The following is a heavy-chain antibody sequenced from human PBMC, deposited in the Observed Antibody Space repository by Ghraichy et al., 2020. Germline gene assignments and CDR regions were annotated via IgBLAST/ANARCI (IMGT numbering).Heavy chain of an antibody. CDR2: IIPIYAAA. V-gene: IGHV1-69*15. Sequence: VKVSCKASGGTLSTYAISWLRQAPGQGLEWMGRIIPIYAAANYAQKFQGRVTITADEPTSTAYMELNSLRSEDTAVYYCARVEGYYYDSSYAFDVWGQGTMVTVSS. CDR1: GGTLSTYA. CDR3: ARVEGYYYDSSYAFDV. J-gene: IGHJ3*01. D-gene: IGHD3-22*01.